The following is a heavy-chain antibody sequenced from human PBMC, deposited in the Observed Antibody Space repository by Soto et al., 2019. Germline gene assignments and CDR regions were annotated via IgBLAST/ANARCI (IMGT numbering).Heavy chain of an antibody. CDR1: GGTFSSYA. CDR2: IIPIFGTA. V-gene: IGHV1-69*01. D-gene: IGHD3-10*01. Sequence: KVSCKASGGTFSSYAISWVRQAPGQGLEWMGGIIPIFGTANYAQKFQGRVTITADESTSTAYMELSSLRSEDTAVYYCASLGRVRGVTPTAASFGCWGQGSLVTVSS. CDR3: ASLGRVRGVTPTAASFGC. J-gene: IGHJ4*02.